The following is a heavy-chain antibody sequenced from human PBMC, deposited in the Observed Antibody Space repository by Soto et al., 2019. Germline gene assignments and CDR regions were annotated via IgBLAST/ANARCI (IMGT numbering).Heavy chain of an antibody. CDR3: VRHPYCCNSGDHHDGLAV. CDR2: IYPGDSDT. V-gene: IGHV5-51*01. CDR1: GYSFTGYW. J-gene: IGHJ6*01. Sequence: GESLKISCKGSGYSFTGYWIAWVRQMPGKGLEWMGIIYPGDSDTRYSPSFQGQVTISVDKSISTAYLQWSSLKASDTAMYYCVRHPYCCNSGDHHDGLAVWGRGSSVTGSS. D-gene: IGHD2-21*02.